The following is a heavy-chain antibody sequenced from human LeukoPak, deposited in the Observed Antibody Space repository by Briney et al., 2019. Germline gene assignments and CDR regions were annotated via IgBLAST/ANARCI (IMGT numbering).Heavy chain of an antibody. Sequence: PSETLSLTCTVSGASVSSGGYYWSWLRQPPGKGLEWIGYIYYGGSTNYNPSLKSRVTISVDTSKNQFSLKVSSVTAADTAVYYCARRGGSGRSFDYWGQGTLVTVSS. D-gene: IGHD3-10*01. CDR3: ARRGGSGRSFDY. CDR1: GASVSSGGYY. V-gene: IGHV4-61*08. CDR2: IYYGGST. J-gene: IGHJ4*02.